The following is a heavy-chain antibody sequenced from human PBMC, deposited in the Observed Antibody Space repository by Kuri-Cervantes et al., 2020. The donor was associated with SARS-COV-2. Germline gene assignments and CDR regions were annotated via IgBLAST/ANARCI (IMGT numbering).Heavy chain of an antibody. CDR1: GGTLSSYT. D-gene: IGHD5-12*01. Sequence: AVTVSCKASGGTLSSYTISWVRQAPGRGLEWIGRIIPILGIANYPQKFQGRATITADKSTSTAYMELTSLSSEGTAVYDCARDSGYALSDYYYGMDVWGQGTTVTVSS. CDR3: ARDSGYALSDYYYGMDV. J-gene: IGHJ6*02. V-gene: IGHV1-69*04. CDR2: IIPILGIA.